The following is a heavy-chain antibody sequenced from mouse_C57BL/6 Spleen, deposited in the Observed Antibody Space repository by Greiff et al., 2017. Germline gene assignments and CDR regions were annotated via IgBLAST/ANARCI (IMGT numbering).Heavy chain of an antibody. CDR1: GYTFTSYG. D-gene: IGHD3-2*02. CDR2: IYPRSGNT. V-gene: IGHV1-81*01. J-gene: IGHJ2*01. Sequence: VQLVESGAELARPGASVKLSCKASGYTFTSYGISWVKQSTGQGLEWIGEIYPRSGNTYYNEKFKGKATLTADKSSSTAYMELRSLTSEDSAVYFCARSPLVSSGFYFDYWGQGTTLTVSS. CDR3: ARSPLVSSGFYFDY.